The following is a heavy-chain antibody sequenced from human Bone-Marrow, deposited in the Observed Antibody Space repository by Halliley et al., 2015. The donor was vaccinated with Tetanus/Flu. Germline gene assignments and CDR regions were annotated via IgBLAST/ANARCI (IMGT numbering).Heavy chain of an antibody. D-gene: IGHD5-12*01. Sequence: EWIGYIYSRGTSKFTPSLENRATMSIDTSTNQFSLNIKSLTAADTAIYYCARGPMGSGYADFWGRGLLVTVSS. CDR2: IYSRGTS. CDR3: ARGPMGSGYADF. V-gene: IGHV4-59*09. J-gene: IGHJ4*02.